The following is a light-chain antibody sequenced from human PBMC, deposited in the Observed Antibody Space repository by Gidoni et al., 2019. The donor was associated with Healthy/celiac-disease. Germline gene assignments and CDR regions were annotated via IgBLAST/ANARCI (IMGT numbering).Light chain of an antibody. CDR2: AAP. CDR1: QSISSY. Sequence: DIQMTQSPSSLSASVGDRVTITCRASQSISSYLNWYQQKPGKAPKLLIYAAPSLQSGVPSRFSGSGSGTDFTLTISSLQPEDFATYYCQQSYSTPGTFXQXTKLEIK. CDR3: QQSYSTPGT. J-gene: IGKJ2*02. V-gene: IGKV1-39*01.